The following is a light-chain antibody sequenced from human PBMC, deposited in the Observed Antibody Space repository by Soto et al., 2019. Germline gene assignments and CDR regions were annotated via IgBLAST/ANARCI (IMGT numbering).Light chain of an antibody. CDR1: QNLGTLY. V-gene: IGKV3-20*01. J-gene: IGKJ1*01. Sequence: EIVFRQSPGTVSLSPGERGALSCRASQNLGTLYLAWFQQKSGQAPRLLIYSASRRATGIPDRFTGSGSGTDFTLTINRVEPEDFAVYFCQQYAGSPRTLGQGTKVDIK. CDR3: QQYAGSPRT. CDR2: SAS.